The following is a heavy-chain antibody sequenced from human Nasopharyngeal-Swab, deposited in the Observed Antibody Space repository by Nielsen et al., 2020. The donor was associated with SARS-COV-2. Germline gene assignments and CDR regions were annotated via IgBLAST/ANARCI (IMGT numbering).Heavy chain of an antibody. J-gene: IGHJ4*02. CDR3: ARMDHIVVVPAAPGGADY. Sequence: VRQAPGKGLEWVAVTSYDGANKYYADSVKGRFSISRDNSKNTLSLQMNSLRAEDTAVYYCARMDHIVVVPAAPGGADYWGQGTLVTVSS. V-gene: IGHV3-30*03. D-gene: IGHD2-2*01. CDR2: TSYDGANK.